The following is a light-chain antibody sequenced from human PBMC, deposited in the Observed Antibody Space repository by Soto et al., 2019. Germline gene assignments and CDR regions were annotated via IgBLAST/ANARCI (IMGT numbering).Light chain of an antibody. V-gene: IGKV1-39*01. CDR1: QSISSY. CDR3: QQSYSTPWT. CDR2: AAS. Sequence: DIQMTQSPSSLSAPVGDRVTITCRASQSISSYLNWYQQKPGKAPKLLIYAASSLQSGVPSRFSGSGSGTDFTITISSLQPEDFATYYCQQSYSTPWTFGQGTQVEIK. J-gene: IGKJ1*01.